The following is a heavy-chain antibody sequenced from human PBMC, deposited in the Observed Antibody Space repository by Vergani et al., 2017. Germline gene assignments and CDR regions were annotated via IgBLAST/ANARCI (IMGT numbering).Heavy chain of an antibody. CDR1: GYTFTGYY. D-gene: IGHD3-10*01. J-gene: IGHJ4*02. V-gene: IGHV1-2*02. CDR2: INPNSGGT. Sequence: QVQLVQSGAEVKKPGASVNVSCKASGYTFTGYYMHWVRQAPGQGLEWMGWINPNSGGTNYAQKSQGRVTMTRDTSISTAYMELSRLRSDATAVYYCARGELVPRLSFDYWGQGTLVTVSS. CDR3: ARGELVPRLSFDY.